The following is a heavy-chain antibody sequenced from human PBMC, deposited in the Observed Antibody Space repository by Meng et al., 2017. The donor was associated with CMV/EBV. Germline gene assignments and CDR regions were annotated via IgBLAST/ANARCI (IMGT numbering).Heavy chain of an antibody. CDR2: IRYDGSNK. D-gene: IGHD6-6*01. Sequence: GGSLRLSCAASGFTFSSYGMHWVRQAPGKGLEWVAFIRYDGSNKYYADSVKGRFTISRDNSKNTLYLQMNSLRAEDTAVYYCARGPIAARWLYFDYWGQGTLVTVSS. CDR3: ARGPIAARWLYFDY. V-gene: IGHV3-30*02. CDR1: GFTFSSYG. J-gene: IGHJ4*02.